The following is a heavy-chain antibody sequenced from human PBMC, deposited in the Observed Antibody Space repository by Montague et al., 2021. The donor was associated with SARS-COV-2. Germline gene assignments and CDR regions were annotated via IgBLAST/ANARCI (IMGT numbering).Heavy chain of an antibody. CDR1: GFSLSTSRMC. CDR3: ARVSSSWSQDYYYDMDV. D-gene: IGHD6-13*01. Sequence: PALVKPTQTLTLTCTFSGFSLSTSRMCVSWIRQPPGKALEWLARIDWDDDKYYSTSLKTRLTISKDTSENQVVLTMTNMDPVDTATYYCARVSSSWSQDYYYDMDVWGKGTTVTVSS. V-gene: IGHV2-70*11. CDR2: IDWDDDK. J-gene: IGHJ6*03.